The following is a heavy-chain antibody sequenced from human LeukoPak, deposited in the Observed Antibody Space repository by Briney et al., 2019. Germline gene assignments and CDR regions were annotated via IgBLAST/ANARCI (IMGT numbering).Heavy chain of an antibody. CDR1: GFTFISYA. CDR2: ITGSGGGT. Sequence: QPGGSLRLSCAASGFTFISYAMNWVRHAPGNGLEWVSTITGSGGGTYYADSVKGRFTISRDNSKNTLYLQMNSLRAEDTAVYYCAREAVTRTYFDYWGQGTLVTVSA. J-gene: IGHJ4*02. CDR3: AREAVTRTYFDY. D-gene: IGHD4-17*01. V-gene: IGHV3-23*01.